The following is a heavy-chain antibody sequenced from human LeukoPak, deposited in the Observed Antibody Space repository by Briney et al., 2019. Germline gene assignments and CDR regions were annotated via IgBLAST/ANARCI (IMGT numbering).Heavy chain of an antibody. CDR3: AKDEIPHHSSGPFDY. CDR2: VSGSGGST. Sequence: GGSLRLSCAASAFTFRPYAMIWVRQAPGKGLEWVSTVSGSGGSTYYADSVKGRFTISRDNSKNTLYLQMNSLRAEDTAVYYCAKDEIPHHSSGPFDYWGQGTLVTVSS. CDR1: AFTFRPYA. J-gene: IGHJ4*02. D-gene: IGHD6-19*01. V-gene: IGHV3-23*01.